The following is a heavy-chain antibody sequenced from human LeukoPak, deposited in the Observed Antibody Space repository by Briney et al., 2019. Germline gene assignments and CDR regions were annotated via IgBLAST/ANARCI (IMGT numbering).Heavy chain of an antibody. D-gene: IGHD3-10*01. CDR3: VNGESYYYSSGGGF. CDR2: ITWNSGKI. CDR1: GFNFDAYA. V-gene: IGHV3-9*01. Sequence: SLRFSCAASGFNFDAYAMHWVRQAPGKGLEWVSSITWNSGKIDYADSVKGRFTISRDNAKNSLYLQMNSLRPEDTAFYYCVNGESYYYSSGGGFWGQGTLVTVSS. J-gene: IGHJ4*02.